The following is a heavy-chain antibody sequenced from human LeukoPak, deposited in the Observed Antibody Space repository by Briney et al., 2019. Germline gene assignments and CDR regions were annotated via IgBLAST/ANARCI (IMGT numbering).Heavy chain of an antibody. J-gene: IGHJ4*02. D-gene: IGHD3-22*01. V-gene: IGHV1-2*02. CDR1: GYTFTGYY. CDR2: INPNSGGT. CDR3: ARGFLDYDTTDYAFSYY. Sequence: ASLKVSCKASGYTFTGYYMHWVRQAPGQGLEWMGWINPNSGGTNYAQKFQGRVTMTRDTSISTAYMELSRLRSDDTAVYYCARGFLDYDTTDYAFSYYWGQGTLVTVSS.